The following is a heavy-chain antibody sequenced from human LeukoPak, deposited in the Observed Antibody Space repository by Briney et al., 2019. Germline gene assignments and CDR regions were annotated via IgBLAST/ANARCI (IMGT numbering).Heavy chain of an antibody. CDR2: IKQDGSEK. CDR1: GFTFSSYW. Sequence: PGGSLRLSCAASGFTFSSYWMSWVRQAPGKGLEWVANIKQDGSEKYYVDSVKGRFTISRDNANNSLYLQMNSLRAEDTAVYYCARDEGIAAAGTPFDYWGQGTLVTVSS. J-gene: IGHJ4*02. CDR3: ARDEGIAAAGTPFDY. V-gene: IGHV3-7*01. D-gene: IGHD6-13*01.